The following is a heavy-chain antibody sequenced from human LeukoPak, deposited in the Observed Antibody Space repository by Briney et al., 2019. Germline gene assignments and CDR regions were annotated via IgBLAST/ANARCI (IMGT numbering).Heavy chain of an antibody. CDR1: GFTVDSNY. J-gene: IGHJ4*02. Sequence: GGSLRLSCAASGFTVDSNYLSWVRQAPGEGLEWVSTIYTGGNTYYAASVKGRFTISRDFSKNTVFLHMNSLRAEDTAMYYCARGDDSGYYDYFDYWGQGALVTVSS. D-gene: IGHD3-22*01. CDR3: ARGDDSGYYDYFDY. V-gene: IGHV3-53*01. CDR2: IYTGGNT.